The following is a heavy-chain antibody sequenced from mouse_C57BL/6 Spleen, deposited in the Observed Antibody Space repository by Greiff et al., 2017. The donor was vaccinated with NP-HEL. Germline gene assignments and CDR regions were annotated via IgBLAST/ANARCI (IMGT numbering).Heavy chain of an antibody. V-gene: IGHV7-1*01. J-gene: IGHJ3*01. CDR3: ARGTTVVPFAY. Sequence: EVKVVESGGGLVQSGRSLSLSCATSGFTFSDFYMEWFRQAPGKGLEWIAASRNNAHDYTTEYSASVKGRFIVSRDTSQSILYLQMNALRAEDTAIYYCARGTTVVPFAYWGQGTLVTVSA. CDR2: SRNNAHDYTT. CDR1: GFTFSDFY. D-gene: IGHD1-1*01.